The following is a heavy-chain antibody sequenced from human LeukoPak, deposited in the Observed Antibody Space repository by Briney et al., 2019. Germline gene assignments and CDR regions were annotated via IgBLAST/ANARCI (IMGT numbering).Heavy chain of an antibody. CDR1: GLTFGTYG. J-gene: IGHJ4*02. CDR3: ARGQQWLFDY. V-gene: IGHV3-30*03. CDR2: ISYDGSNK. D-gene: IGHD6-19*01. Sequence: GGSLRLSCAASGLTFGTYGMHWVRQAPGKGLEWVAIISYDGSNKYYADSVQGRFTISRDNSKNTLYLQMNSLRAEDTAVYYCARGQQWLFDYWGQGTLVTVSS.